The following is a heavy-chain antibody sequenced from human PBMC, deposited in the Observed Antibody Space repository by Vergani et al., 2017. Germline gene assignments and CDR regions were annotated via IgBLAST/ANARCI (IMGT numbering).Heavy chain of an antibody. D-gene: IGHD2-2*02. V-gene: IGHV3-43*02. CDR3: AKDCYRYCSSTSCYIGSLWRAYYFDY. CDR2: ISGDGGST. J-gene: IGHJ4*02. Sequence: EVQLVESGGGVVQPGGSLRLSCAASGFTFDDYAMHWVRQAPGKGLEWVSLISGDGGSTYYADSVKGRFTISRDNSKNSLYLQMNSLRTEDTALYYCAKDCYRYCSSTSCYIGSLWRAYYFDYWGQGTLVTVSS. CDR1: GFTFDDYA.